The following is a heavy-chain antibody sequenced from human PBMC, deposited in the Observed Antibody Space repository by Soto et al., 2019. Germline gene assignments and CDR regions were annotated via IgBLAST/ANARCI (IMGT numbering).Heavy chain of an antibody. CDR1: GGTFSSYG. J-gene: IGHJ4*02. CDR2: IIPMFGIT. Sequence: QVQLVQSGAEVKKPGSSLKVSCQVSGGTFSSYGFTWVRQAPGQGLEWMGGIIPMFGITNFTQQFQDRMTISADAYTTAAYMQLNSLGSDATAISFCASDRGDGLVNWGQGTLLTVSP. CDR3: ASDRGDGLVN. D-gene: IGHD3-10*01. V-gene: IGHV1-69*12.